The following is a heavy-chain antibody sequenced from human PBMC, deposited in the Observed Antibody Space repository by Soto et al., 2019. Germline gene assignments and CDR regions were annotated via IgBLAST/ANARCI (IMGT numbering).Heavy chain of an antibody. J-gene: IGHJ6*02. V-gene: IGHV1-3*01. CDR2: INAGNGNT. Sequence: GASVNVSCKSSGYTFTSYSMHWVRQAPGQRLEWMGWINAGNGNTKYSQKFQGRVTITRDTSASTAYMELSSLRSEDTAVYYCARDEVTIFGVVIMGYYGMDVWGQGTTVTVSS. D-gene: IGHD3-3*01. CDR3: ARDEVTIFGVVIMGYYGMDV. CDR1: GYTFTSYS.